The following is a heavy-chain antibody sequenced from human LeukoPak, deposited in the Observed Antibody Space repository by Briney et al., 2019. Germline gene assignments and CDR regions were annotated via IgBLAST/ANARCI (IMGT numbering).Heavy chain of an antibody. CDR3: ARTRVHDFWSGHYSY. CDR1: GYTFTGYY. V-gene: IGHV1-2*02. J-gene: IGHJ4*02. Sequence: ASVKVSCKASGYTFTGYYMHWVRQAPGQGLEWMGWINPNSGGTNYAQKFQGRVTMTRDTSISTAYMELSRLRSDDTAVYYCARTRVHDFWSGHYSYWGQGTLVTVSS. D-gene: IGHD3-3*01. CDR2: INPNSGGT.